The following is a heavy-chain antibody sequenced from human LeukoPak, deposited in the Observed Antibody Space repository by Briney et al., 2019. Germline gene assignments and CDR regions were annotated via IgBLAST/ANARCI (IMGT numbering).Heavy chain of an antibody. D-gene: IGHD3-3*01. V-gene: IGHV3-30*02. J-gene: IGHJ4*02. CDR1: GFTFSSSA. Sequence: GRSLRLSCAASGFTFSSSAVHWVRQAPGKGLEWVAFIRYDRSNKYYADSVKGRFTISRDNSKNTLYLQMNSLRAEDTAVYYCAKGSEGSGYSHDYWGQGTLVTVSS. CDR2: IRYDRSNK. CDR3: AKGSEGSGYSHDY.